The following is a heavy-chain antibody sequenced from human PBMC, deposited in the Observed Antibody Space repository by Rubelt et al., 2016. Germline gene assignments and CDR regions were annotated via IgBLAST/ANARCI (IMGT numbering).Heavy chain of an antibody. J-gene: IGHJ4*02. V-gene: IGHV3-33*01. Sequence: ESGGGVVQPGRSLRLSCAASGFTFSSYGMHWVRQAPGKGLEWVALIYYDGSNKYYADAVKGRFTISRDNSENTLYLQVNSLRAEDTAVYYCARDHGGGATYSGDYWGQGTLVTVSS. CDR1: GFTFSSYG. D-gene: IGHD1-26*01. CDR2: IYYDGSNK. CDR3: ARDHGGGATYSGDY.